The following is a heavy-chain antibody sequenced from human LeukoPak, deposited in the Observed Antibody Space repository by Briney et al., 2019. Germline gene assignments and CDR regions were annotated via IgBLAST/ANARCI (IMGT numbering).Heavy chain of an antibody. J-gene: IGHJ4*02. CDR3: AIYYYDSSGYSPIDY. D-gene: IGHD3-22*01. CDR1: GFTFSTYS. V-gene: IGHV3-30*04. Sequence: GGSLRLSCAASGFTFSTYSIHWVRQAPGKGLEWVALISYDGNNKYYADSVKGRFTISRDNPKNTLYLQMNSLRAEDTAVYYCAIYYYDSSGYSPIDYWGQGTLVTVSS. CDR2: ISYDGNNK.